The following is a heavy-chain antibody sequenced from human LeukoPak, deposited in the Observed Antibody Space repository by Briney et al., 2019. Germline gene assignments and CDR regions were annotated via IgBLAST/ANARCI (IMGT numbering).Heavy chain of an antibody. CDR1: GFTFDDSG. V-gene: IGHV3-20*04. CDR3: ARGGTLGSFGVVPRMDV. Sequence: GGSLRFSGAASGFTFDDSGMSWRRPAPGQGLEGASGINRDGGSTGYADSVKGRFTISRDNAKNSLYLQMNSLRAEDTALYYCARGGTLGSFGVVPRMDVWGKGTTVTVSS. D-gene: IGHD3-3*01. J-gene: IGHJ6*04. CDR2: INRDGGST.